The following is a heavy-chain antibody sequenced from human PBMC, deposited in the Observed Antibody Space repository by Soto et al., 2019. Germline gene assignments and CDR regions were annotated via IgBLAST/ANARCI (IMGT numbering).Heavy chain of an antibody. CDR2: IWYDGSNK. D-gene: IGHD6-13*01. CDR3: ARHPVAAAGTDY. V-gene: IGHV3-33*01. CDR1: GFTFSSYG. J-gene: IGHJ4*02. Sequence: GSLRLSCAASGFTFSSYGMHWVRQAPGKGLEWVAVIWYDGSNKYYADSVKGRFTISVDTSKNQFSLKLSSVTAADTAVYYCARHPVAAAGTDYWGQGTLVTVSS.